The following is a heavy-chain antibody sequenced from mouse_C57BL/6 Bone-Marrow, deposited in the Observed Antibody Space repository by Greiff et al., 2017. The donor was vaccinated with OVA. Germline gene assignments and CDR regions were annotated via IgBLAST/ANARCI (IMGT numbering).Heavy chain of an antibody. CDR1: GYTFTDYN. V-gene: IGHV1-22*01. CDR2: INPNNGGT. J-gene: IGHJ3*01. Sequence: VQLQQSGPELVKPGASVKMSCKASGYTFTDYNMHWVKQSHGKSLEWIGYINPNNGGTSYNQKFKGKATLTVNKSSSTAYMELRSLTSEDSAVYYCATYGYDRAWFAYWGQGTLVTVSA. D-gene: IGHD2-2*01. CDR3: ATYGYDRAWFAY.